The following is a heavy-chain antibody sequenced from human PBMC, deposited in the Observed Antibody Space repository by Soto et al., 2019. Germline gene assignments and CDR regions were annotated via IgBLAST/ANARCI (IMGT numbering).Heavy chain of an antibody. Sequence: QVQLVQSGAEVKKPGSSVKVSCKASGGTFSTNTISWVRQAPGQGLEWMGGIMPIFGSANYAQKFQGRVTIAADDYARTVYMELSRLRSEDTAVYYCARQFDSATSGSYYAYWGQGTLVTVSS. CDR3: ARQFDSATSGSYYAY. V-gene: IGHV1-69*01. J-gene: IGHJ4*02. CDR2: IMPIFGSA. CDR1: GGTFSTNT. D-gene: IGHD3-22*01.